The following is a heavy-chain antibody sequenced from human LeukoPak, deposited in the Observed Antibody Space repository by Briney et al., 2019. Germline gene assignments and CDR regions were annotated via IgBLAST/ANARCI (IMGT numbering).Heavy chain of an antibody. CDR3: AITIFGVVIITIDAFDI. D-gene: IGHD3-3*01. CDR2: IIPIFGTA. V-gene: IGHV1-69*01. Sequence: GASVKVSCKASGGTFSSYAISWVRQAPGRGLEWMGGIIPIFGTANYAQKFQGRVTITADESTSTAYIELSSLRSEDTAVYYCAITIFGVVIITIDAFDIWGQGTMVTVSS. CDR1: GGTFSSYA. J-gene: IGHJ3*02.